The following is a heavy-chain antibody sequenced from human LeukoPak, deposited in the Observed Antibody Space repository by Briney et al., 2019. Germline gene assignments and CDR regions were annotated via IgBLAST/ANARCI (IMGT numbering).Heavy chain of an antibody. J-gene: IGHJ3*02. D-gene: IGHD4-17*01. CDR2: ISAYNGNT. V-gene: IGHV1-18*04. CDR3: ARGDDYGDQGPSDAFDI. Sequence: ASVKVSCKASGYTFTSYGISWVRQAPGQGLEWMGWISAYNGNTNYAQKLQGRDTMTTDTSTSTAYMELRSLRSDDTAVYYCARGDDYGDQGPSDAFDIWGQGTMVTVSS. CDR1: GYTFTSYG.